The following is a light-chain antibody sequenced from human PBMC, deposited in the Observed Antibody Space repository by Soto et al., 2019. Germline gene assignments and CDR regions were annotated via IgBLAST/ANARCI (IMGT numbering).Light chain of an antibody. CDR1: QSVSSK. Sequence: EIVMMQSPATLSVSPGERATLSCRASQSVSSKLAWYQQKPGQAPRLLIYGASTRATGIPARFSGSGSGTEFTLTISSLQSEDFAVYYCQEYNNWHPVTFGGGTKVDIK. J-gene: IGKJ4*01. CDR3: QEYNNWHPVT. V-gene: IGKV3-15*01. CDR2: GAS.